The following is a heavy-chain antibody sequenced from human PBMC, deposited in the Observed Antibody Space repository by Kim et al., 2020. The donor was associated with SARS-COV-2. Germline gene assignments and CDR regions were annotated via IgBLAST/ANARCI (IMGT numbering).Heavy chain of an antibody. CDR2: ISSNGGST. V-gene: IGHV3-64*01. CDR1: GFTFSSYA. CDR3: ARGASGYSYGRTAEDFDY. Sequence: GGSLRLSCAASGFTFSSYAMHWVRQAPGKGLEYVSAISSNGGSTYYANSVKGRFTISRDNSKNTLYLQMGSLRAEDMAVYYCARGASGYSYGRTAEDFDYWGQGTLVTVSS. J-gene: IGHJ4*02. D-gene: IGHD5-18*01.